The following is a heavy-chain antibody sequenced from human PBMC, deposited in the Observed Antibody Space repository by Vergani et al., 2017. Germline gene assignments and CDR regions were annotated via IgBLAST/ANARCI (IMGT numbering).Heavy chain of an antibody. CDR1: GYSFTSYW. Sequence: EVQLVQSGAEVKKPGESLSISCKGSGYSFTSYWISWVRQMPGKGLEWMGRIDPSDSYTNYSPSFQGHVTISADKSISTAYLQWSSLKASDTAMYYCAGHYGDYDDAFDIWGQGTMVTVSS. CDR2: IDPSDSYT. V-gene: IGHV5-10-1*03. D-gene: IGHD4-17*01. CDR3: AGHYGDYDDAFDI. J-gene: IGHJ3*02.